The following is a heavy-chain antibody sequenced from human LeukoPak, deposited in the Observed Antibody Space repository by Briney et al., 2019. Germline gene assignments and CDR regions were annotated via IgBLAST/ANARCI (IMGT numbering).Heavy chain of an antibody. J-gene: IGHJ4*02. Sequence: GESLKISCKGSGYSFTSYWIGWVRQMPGKSLEWMGIIYPGDSDTRYSPSFQGQVTISADKSISTAYLQWSSPKVSDTAMYYCARHDQQQQHDYWGQGTLAAVSS. CDR1: GYSFTSYW. V-gene: IGHV5-51*01. CDR3: ARHDQQQQHDY. CDR2: IYPGDSDT. D-gene: IGHD6-13*01.